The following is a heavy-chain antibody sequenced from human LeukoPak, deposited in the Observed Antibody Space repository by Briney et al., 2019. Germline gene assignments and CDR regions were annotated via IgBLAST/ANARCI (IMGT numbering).Heavy chain of an antibody. CDR3: AKDRSGYYYMDV. Sequence: GGSLRLSCAASGFTFSSYEMNWVRQAPGKGLEWVAIISYDGSNEYYADSVKRRFTISRDNSKNTLYLQMNSLRAEDTAVYYCAKDRSGYYYMDVWGKGTTVTVSS. CDR1: GFTFSSYE. CDR2: ISYDGSNE. V-gene: IGHV3-30*04. J-gene: IGHJ6*03.